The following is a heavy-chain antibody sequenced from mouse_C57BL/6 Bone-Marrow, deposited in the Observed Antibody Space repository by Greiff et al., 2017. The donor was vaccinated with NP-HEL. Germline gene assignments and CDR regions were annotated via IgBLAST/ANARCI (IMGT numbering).Heavy chain of an antibody. Sequence: VKLMESGPGLVQPSQSLSITCTVSGFSLTSYGVHWVRQSPGKGLEWLGVIWRGGSTDYNAAFMSRLSITKDNSKSQVFFKMNSLQADDTAIYYCAKIPPTVVARYWYFDVWGTGTTVTVSS. CDR3: AKIPPTVVARYWYFDV. V-gene: IGHV2-5*01. D-gene: IGHD1-1*01. CDR1: GFSLTSYG. J-gene: IGHJ1*03. CDR2: IWRGGST.